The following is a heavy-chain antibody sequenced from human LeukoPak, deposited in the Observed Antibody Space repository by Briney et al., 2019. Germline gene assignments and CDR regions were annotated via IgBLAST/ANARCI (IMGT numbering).Heavy chain of an antibody. CDR3: ARDLGYCSGGSCYNWFDP. D-gene: IGHD2-15*01. J-gene: IGHJ5*02. CDR2: IIPILGIE. V-gene: IGHV1-69*04. CDR1: GGTFISYT. Sequence: SXKVSCKASGGTFISYTISWVRQAPGQGREWMGRIIPILGIENYAQKFQGRVTITADKSKSTAYMELRSLRSEDTAVYYCARDLGYCSGGSCYNWFDPWGQGTLVTVSS.